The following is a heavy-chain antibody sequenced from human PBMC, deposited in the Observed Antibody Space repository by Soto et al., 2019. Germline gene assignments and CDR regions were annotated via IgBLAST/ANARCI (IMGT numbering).Heavy chain of an antibody. D-gene: IGHD3-3*01. V-gene: IGHV4-30-4*01. CDR3: ARTYYDFWSGYPALVDY. J-gene: IGHJ4*02. Sequence: SETLSLTCTVSGGSISSGDYYWSWIRQPPGKGLEWIGYIYYSGSTYYNPSLKSRVTISVDTSKNQFSLKLSSVTAADTAVYYCARTYYDFWSGYPALVDYWGQGTLVTVSS. CDR2: IYYSGST. CDR1: GGSISSGDYY.